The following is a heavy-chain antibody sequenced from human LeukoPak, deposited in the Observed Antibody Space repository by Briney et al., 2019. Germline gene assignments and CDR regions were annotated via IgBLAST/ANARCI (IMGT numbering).Heavy chain of an antibody. Sequence: GGSLRLSCAASGFTFSSYAMSWVRQAPGKGLEWVSVISGSGGNTYYADSVKGRFTISRDNSKNTLYLQMNSLRAEDTAVYYCAKRLDYYYGMDVWGHGTTVTVSS. CDR2: ISGSGGNT. CDR3: AKRLDYYYGMDV. V-gene: IGHV3-23*01. J-gene: IGHJ6*02. CDR1: GFTFSSYA.